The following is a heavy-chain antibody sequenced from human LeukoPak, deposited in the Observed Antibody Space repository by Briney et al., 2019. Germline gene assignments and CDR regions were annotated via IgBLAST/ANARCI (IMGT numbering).Heavy chain of an antibody. D-gene: IGHD2/OR15-2a*01. J-gene: IGHJ4*02. CDR3: ARVSFYDTTHVDY. Sequence: KPSETLSLTCTVSGGSVSSASYYWSWIRQPPGKGLEWIGYVYYSGTTNYNPSLKSRVTISVDTSKNQFSLKLSSVTAADSAVYYCARVSFYDTTHVDYWGQGTLVTVSS. CDR2: VYYSGTT. V-gene: IGHV4-61*01. CDR1: GGSVSSASYY.